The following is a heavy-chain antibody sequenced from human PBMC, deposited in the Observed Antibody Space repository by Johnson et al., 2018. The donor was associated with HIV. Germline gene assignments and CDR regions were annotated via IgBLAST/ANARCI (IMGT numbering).Heavy chain of an antibody. J-gene: IGHJ3*02. CDR1: GFTFSSYG. Sequence: QVQLVESGGGVVQPGRSLRLSCAASGFTFSSYGMHWVRQAPGKGLEWVAVIWYDGSNKYYADSVKGRFTISRDNSKNTLYLQINSRSAEDTAVDYCAKPYVSGGYDAFDIWGQGTMVTVSS. D-gene: IGHD3-10*02. CDR2: IWYDGSNK. CDR3: AKPYVSGGYDAFDI. V-gene: IGHV3-33*06.